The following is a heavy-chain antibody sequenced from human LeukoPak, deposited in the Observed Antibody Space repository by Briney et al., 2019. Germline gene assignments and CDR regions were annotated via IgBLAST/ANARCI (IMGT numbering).Heavy chain of an antibody. D-gene: IGHD4-23*01. J-gene: IGHJ4*02. CDR2: IYHSGST. CDR3: ARARDYGGNAVFFDQ. Sequence: SETLSLTCAVSGGSISSSNWWSWVRQPPGKGLEWIGQIYHSGSTNYNPSLKSRVTISVDKSKNQFSLKLRSVTAADTAVYYCARARDYGGNAVFFDQWGQGILVTVSS. V-gene: IGHV4-4*02. CDR1: GGSISSSNW.